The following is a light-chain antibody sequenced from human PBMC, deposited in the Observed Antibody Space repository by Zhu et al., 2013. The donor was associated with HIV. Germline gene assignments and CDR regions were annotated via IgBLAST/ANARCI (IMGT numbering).Light chain of an antibody. J-gene: IGKJ4*01. CDR2: ATS. CDR1: QSISNY. V-gene: IGKV1-39*01. CDR3: QKYNSAPLT. Sequence: DIQMTQSPSSLSASVGDRVAITCRASQSISNYLNWYQQKPGKAPELLIYATSSLQSGVPSRFSGSGSGTDFTLTISSLRPEDVATYYCQKYNSAPLTFGGGTKVEIK.